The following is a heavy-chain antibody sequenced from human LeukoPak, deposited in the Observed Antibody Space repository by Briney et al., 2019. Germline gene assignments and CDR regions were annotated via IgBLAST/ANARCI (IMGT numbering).Heavy chain of an antibody. D-gene: IGHD3-22*01. CDR2: ISSSGSTI. CDR1: GFTFSDYY. J-gene: IGHJ4*02. CDR3: ARDLFYYDSSPLGY. V-gene: IGHV3-11*04. Sequence: PGGSLRLSCAASGFTFSDYYMSWIRQAPGKGLEWVSYISSSGSTIYYADSVKGRFTISRDNAKNSLYLQMNSLRAEDTAVYYCARDLFYYDSSPLGYWGQGTLVTVSS.